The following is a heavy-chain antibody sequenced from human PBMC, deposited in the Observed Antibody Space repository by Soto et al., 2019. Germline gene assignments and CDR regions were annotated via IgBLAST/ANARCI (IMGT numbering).Heavy chain of an antibody. D-gene: IGHD6-19*01. J-gene: IGHJ4*02. V-gene: IGHV3-7*01. CDR1: GFTFSTYW. CDR3: FGVSGWLQTD. CDR2: IKQDGSET. Sequence: EVQLVESGGGLAQPGGSLRLSCAASGFTFSTYWMNWVRQAPGKGLEWVANIKQDGSETLYVYSVKGRFTISRDNAKTSLYLQMNLLRVEDTAVYYCFGVSGWLQTDWGQGILVTVSS.